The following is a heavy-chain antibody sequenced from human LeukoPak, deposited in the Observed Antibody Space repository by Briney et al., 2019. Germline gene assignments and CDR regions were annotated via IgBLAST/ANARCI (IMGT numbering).Heavy chain of an antibody. D-gene: IGHD5-24*01. CDR1: GYTFTSYY. Sequence: ASVKVSCKASGYTFTSYYMHWVRQAPGQGLEWMGWINPNSGGTNYAQKFQGWVTMTRDTSISTAYMELSRLRSDDTAVYYCARDGDGYNSYLAAFDIWGQGTMVTVSS. V-gene: IGHV1-2*04. CDR3: ARDGDGYNSYLAAFDI. CDR2: INPNSGGT. J-gene: IGHJ3*02.